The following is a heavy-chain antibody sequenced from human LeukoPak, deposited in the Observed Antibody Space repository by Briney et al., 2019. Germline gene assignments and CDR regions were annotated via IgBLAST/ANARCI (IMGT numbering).Heavy chain of an antibody. CDR1: GFTFSSYA. CDR2: ISSNGGST. V-gene: IGHV3-64D*06. Sequence: GGSLRLSCSASGFTFSSYAMHWVRQAPGKGLEYVSSISSNGGSTYYADSVKGRFTISRDNSKNTLFLQMSSLRAEDTAVYYCASPYSGYDYNFDHWGQGTLVTVSS. D-gene: IGHD5-12*01. CDR3: ASPYSGYDYNFDH. J-gene: IGHJ4*02.